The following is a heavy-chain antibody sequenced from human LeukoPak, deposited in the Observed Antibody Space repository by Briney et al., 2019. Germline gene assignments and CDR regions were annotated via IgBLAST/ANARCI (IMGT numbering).Heavy chain of an antibody. V-gene: IGHV3-23*01. D-gene: IGHD3-22*01. Sequence: GGSLRLSCAASGFTFSSYSMNWVRQAPGKGLEWVSAISGSGGSTYYADSVKGRFTISRDNSKNTLYLQMNSLRAEDTAVYYCAKDGVPYYYDSYYYGMDVWGQGTTVTVSS. J-gene: IGHJ6*02. CDR1: GFTFSSYS. CDR3: AKDGVPYYYDSYYYGMDV. CDR2: ISGSGGST.